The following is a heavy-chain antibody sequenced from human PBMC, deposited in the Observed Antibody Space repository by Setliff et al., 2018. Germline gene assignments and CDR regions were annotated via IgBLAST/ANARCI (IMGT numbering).Heavy chain of an antibody. CDR3: ARMSGFLYIDV. V-gene: IGHV4-61*09. CDR1: GDSISSRRNY. CDR2: IYTSWST. D-gene: IGHD3-3*01. Sequence: SETLSLTCTVSGDSISSRRNYWGWFRQPAGKELEWIGQIYTSWSTNYNPSLKSRVTISVDASKNQFSLKLSSVTAADTAVYYCARMSGFLYIDVWGKGTTVTVSS. J-gene: IGHJ6*03.